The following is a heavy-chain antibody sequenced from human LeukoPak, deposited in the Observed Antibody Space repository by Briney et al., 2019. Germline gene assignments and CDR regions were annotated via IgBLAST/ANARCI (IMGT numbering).Heavy chain of an antibody. CDR2: VNPNSGNT. J-gene: IGHJ4*02. D-gene: IGHD2-2*02. CDR3: ARGTPYCSRASCYNY. V-gene: IGHV1-8*01. CDR1: GCDFSSFD. Sequence: ASVKVSCKASGCDFSSFDVNWVRQSPGQGLEWMGWVNPNSGNTGYAQKFQGRVTMTRDTSISTAYMELSSLRSEDTAVYYCARGTPYCSRASCYNYWGQGTLVTVSS.